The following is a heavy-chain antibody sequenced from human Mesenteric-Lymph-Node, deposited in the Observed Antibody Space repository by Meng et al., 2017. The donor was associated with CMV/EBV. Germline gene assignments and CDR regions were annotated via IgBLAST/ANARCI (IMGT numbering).Heavy chain of an antibody. CDR1: GCGLSGNV. J-gene: IGHJ4*02. D-gene: IGHD3-10*01. Sequence: LACGTSGCGLSGNVMHWVREASGKGLEWVGRVRSKANSYATAYTASVKGRFTISRDDSKNTAYLQMNSLKTEDTAVYYCAKGTDLDYWGQGTLVTVSS. CDR2: VRSKANSYAT. V-gene: IGHV3-73*01. CDR3: AKGTDLDY.